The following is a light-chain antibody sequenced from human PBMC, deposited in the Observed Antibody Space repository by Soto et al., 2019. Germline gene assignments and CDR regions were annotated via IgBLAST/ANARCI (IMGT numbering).Light chain of an antibody. J-gene: IGKJ1*01. V-gene: IGKV3-15*01. CDR1: QSVSSN. Sequence: EIVMTQSPATLSVSPGERATLSCRASQSVSSNLAWYQQKPGQAPRLLLYGASTRATGIPARFSGSGSGTDFTLTISSLQSEDSAVYYCQQYNKWPRTFGQGTKVDIK. CDR2: GAS. CDR3: QQYNKWPRT.